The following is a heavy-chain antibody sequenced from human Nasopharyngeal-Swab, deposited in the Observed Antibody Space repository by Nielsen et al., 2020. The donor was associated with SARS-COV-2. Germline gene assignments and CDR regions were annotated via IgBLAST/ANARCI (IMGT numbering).Heavy chain of an antibody. V-gene: IGHV3-74*01. J-gene: IGHJ3*02. CDR1: GFNFSSYW. CDR2: ISGDGSAT. CDR3: EGIWSSNDAFDI. D-gene: IGHD2-15*01. Sequence: GESLKISCVASGFNFSSYWMNWVRQVPGRGLVWVSRISGDGSATSYADSVQGRFTISRDNARNTVFLQMNSLREEDTAVYYCEGIWSSNDAFDIRGQGTMVTVSS.